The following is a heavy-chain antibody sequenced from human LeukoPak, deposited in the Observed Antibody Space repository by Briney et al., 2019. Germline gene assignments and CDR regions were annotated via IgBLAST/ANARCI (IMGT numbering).Heavy chain of an antibody. J-gene: IGHJ4*02. CDR2: IKQDGSEK. Sequence: PGGSLRLSCAASGFTFSSYWMSWVRQAPGKGLEWVANIKQDGSEKYYVDSVKGRFTISRDNAKYSLYLQMNSLRAEDTAVYYCARDLGSGSYYLFDYWGQGTLVTVSS. V-gene: IGHV3-7*01. D-gene: IGHD1-26*01. CDR3: ARDLGSGSYYLFDY. CDR1: GFTFSSYW.